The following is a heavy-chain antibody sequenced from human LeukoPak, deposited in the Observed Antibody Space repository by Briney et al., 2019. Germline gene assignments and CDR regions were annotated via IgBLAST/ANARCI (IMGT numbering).Heavy chain of an antibody. V-gene: IGHV3-21*01. J-gene: IGHJ6*03. CDR2: ISSRSTNI. CDR1: GFTFSRYS. CDR3: ARDAQWLVPEGYFYYMDV. Sequence: GGSLRLSCAGSGFTFSRYSMNWFRQAPGKGLERVSSISSRSTNIFYVDSVKGRFTISRDNAKNSLYLQMNSLGAEDTAVYSCARDAQWLVPEGYFYYMDVWGKGTTVTVSS. D-gene: IGHD6-19*01.